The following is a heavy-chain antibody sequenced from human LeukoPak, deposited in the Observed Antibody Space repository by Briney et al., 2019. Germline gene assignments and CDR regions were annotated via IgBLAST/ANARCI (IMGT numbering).Heavy chain of an antibody. Sequence: ASVKVSCKASGYTFISYGITWVRQAPGQGLEWMGWISTYNGNTNYAQELHGRVTMTTDTSTSTAYMELRSLRSDDTAVYYCARVPLLRYFDWSKSQYYFDYWGQGTLVTVSS. CDR3: ARVPLLRYFDWSKSQYYFDY. J-gene: IGHJ4*02. CDR2: ISTYNGNT. V-gene: IGHV1-18*01. D-gene: IGHD3-9*01. CDR1: GYTFISYG.